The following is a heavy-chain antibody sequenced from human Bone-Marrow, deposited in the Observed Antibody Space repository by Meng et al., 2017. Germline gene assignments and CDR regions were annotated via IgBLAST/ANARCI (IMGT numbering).Heavy chain of an antibody. CDR1: GGTFSSYA. CDR3: ARDEDISAAGKLFGDY. V-gene: IGHV1-2*06. D-gene: IGHD6-25*01. J-gene: IGHJ4*02. CDR2: INPKSGDT. Sequence: QVVLLESGAEVKKLGSSVKVSCKASGGTFSSYAIRWVRQAPGQGLEWMGRINPKSGDTHYAQKFQARVTMTGDTSISTAYMELSGLRSDDTAMYYCARDEDISAAGKLFGDYWGQGTLVTVSS.